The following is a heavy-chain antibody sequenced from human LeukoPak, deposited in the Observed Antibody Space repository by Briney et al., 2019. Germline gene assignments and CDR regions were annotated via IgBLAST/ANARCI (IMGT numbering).Heavy chain of an antibody. D-gene: IGHD3-3*01. CDR2: IRTYNGNT. CDR1: GYTFTTYG. Sequence: ASVKVSCKASGYTFTTYGFSWVRQAPGQGLEWMGWIRTYNGNTAYAQKFQGRVTITRNTSISTAYMELSSLRSEDTAVYYCARVPSYYDFWSGYLDYYMDVWGKGTTVTVSS. J-gene: IGHJ6*03. V-gene: IGHV1-8*03. CDR3: ARVPSYYDFWSGYLDYYMDV.